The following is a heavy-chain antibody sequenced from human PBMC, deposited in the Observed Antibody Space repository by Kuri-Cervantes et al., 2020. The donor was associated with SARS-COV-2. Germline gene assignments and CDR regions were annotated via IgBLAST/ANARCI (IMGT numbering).Heavy chain of an antibody. CDR3: ATDYDFWRRWDY. V-gene: IGHV1-46*01. J-gene: IGHJ4*02. D-gene: IGHD3-3*01. CDR2: INPSGGST. CDR1: GYTFTSYY. Sequence: ASVKVSCKASGYTFTSYYMHWVRQAPGQGLEWMGIINPSGGSTSYAQKFQGRVTMTEDTSTDTAYMELSSLRSEDTAVYYCATDYDFWRRWDYWGQGTLVTVSS.